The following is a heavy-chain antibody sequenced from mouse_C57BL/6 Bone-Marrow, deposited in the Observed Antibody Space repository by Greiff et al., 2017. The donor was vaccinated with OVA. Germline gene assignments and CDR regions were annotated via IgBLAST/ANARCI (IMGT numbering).Heavy chain of an antibody. V-gene: IGHV5-16*01. Sequence: EVQLVESEGGLVQPGSSMKLSCTASGFTFSDYYMAWVRQVPEKGLEWVANINYDGSSTYYLDSLKSRFIISRDNAKNILYLQMSSLKSEDTATYYCAREGYYDIYAMDYWGQGTSVTVSS. J-gene: IGHJ4*01. CDR2: INYDGSST. D-gene: IGHD2-4*01. CDR3: AREGYYDIYAMDY. CDR1: GFTFSDYY.